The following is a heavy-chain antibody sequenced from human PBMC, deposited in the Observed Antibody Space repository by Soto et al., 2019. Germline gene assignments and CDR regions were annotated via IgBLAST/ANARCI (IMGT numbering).Heavy chain of an antibody. CDR1: GGSISSGDYY. V-gene: IGHV4-30-4*01. D-gene: IGHD3-3*01. Sequence: QVQLQESGPGLVKPSQTLSLTCTVSGGSISSGDYYWSWIRQPPGKGLEWIGYIYYSGSTYYNPSLQSGITISVDTSKTPFSLKLSSVTAADTAVYYCASAEGVDFWSRTPTLYYFDYWGQGTLVTVSS. J-gene: IGHJ4*02. CDR3: ASAEGVDFWSRTPTLYYFDY. CDR2: IYYSGST.